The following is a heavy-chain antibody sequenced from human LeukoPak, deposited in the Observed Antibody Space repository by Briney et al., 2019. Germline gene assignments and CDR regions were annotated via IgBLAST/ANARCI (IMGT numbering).Heavy chain of an antibody. D-gene: IGHD4-17*01. Sequence: TSQTLSLTCTVSGGSISSGSYYWSWIRQPAGKGLEWIGRIYTSGSTNYNPSLESRVTISLDTSKNQFSLNLSSVTAADTAVYYCARASGDYLWRTFDIWGQGTMVTVSS. J-gene: IGHJ3*02. CDR3: ARASGDYLWRTFDI. CDR1: GGSISSGSYY. V-gene: IGHV4-61*02. CDR2: IYTSGST.